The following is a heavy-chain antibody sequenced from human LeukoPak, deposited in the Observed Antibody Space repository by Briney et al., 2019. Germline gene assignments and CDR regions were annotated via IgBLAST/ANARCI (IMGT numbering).Heavy chain of an antibody. D-gene: IGHD4-11*01. CDR3: ARYAQRGFDYSNSLKN. CDR2: IWSDSTNR. CDR1: GFIFSHHG. Sequence: PGGSLRLSCAASGFIFSHHGMHWVRQAPGKGLEWVAAIWSDSTNRFYADSVKGRFTISRDNSQNTVFLQMNSLRVKDTAIYYCARYAQRGFDYSNSLKNWGHGTLVTVSS. V-gene: IGHV3-33*01. J-gene: IGHJ4*01.